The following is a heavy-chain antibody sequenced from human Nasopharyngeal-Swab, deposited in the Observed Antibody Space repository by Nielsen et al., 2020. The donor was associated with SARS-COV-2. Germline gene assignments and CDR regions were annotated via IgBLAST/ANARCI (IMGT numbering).Heavy chain of an antibody. V-gene: IGHV4-39*01. CDR1: CGSISSSSSYC. CDR2: IYYGGTT. D-gene: IGHD6-13*01. CDR3: VRSSSWYYFDY. J-gene: IGHJ4*02. Sequence: SDTLSLTCTVSCGSISSSSSYCWVWIRLPPGKGLEWIGTIYYGGTTYYNPSLKSRLTISVDKSKNQFSLQLSSVTAADTAVYYCVRSSSWYYFDYWAQGTQVTVSS.